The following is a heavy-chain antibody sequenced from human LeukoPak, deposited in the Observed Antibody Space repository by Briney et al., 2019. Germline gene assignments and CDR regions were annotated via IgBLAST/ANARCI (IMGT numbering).Heavy chain of an antibody. Sequence: GRSLRLSCAASGFTFDDYAMHWVRQAPGKGLEWVSGISWNSGSIGYADSVKGRFTISRDNAKNSLYLQMNSLRAEDTALYYCAKATNPSYYGSGVLDYWGQGTLVTVSS. D-gene: IGHD3-10*01. CDR1: GFTFDDYA. CDR3: AKATNPSYYGSGVLDY. CDR2: ISWNSGSI. V-gene: IGHV3-9*01. J-gene: IGHJ4*02.